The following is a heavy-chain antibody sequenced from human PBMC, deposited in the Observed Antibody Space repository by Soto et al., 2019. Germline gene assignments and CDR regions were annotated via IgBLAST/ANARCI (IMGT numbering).Heavy chain of an antibody. D-gene: IGHD3-22*01. J-gene: IGHJ6*02. CDR3: ARFSSYYYDSSGYYRPLTPHYYRMDV. CDR2: IYPGDSDT. CDR1: GYSFTSYW. V-gene: IGHV5-51*01. Sequence: GESLKISCKGSGYSFTSYWIGWVRQMPGKGLEWMGIIYPGDSDTRYSPSFQGQVTISADKSISTAYLQWSSLKASDTAMYYCARFSSYYYDSSGYYRPLTPHYYRMDVWGPGTSVTVSS.